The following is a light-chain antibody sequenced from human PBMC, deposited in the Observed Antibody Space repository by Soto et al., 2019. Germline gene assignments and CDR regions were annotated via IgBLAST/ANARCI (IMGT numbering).Light chain of an antibody. CDR1: QSVGGNY. J-gene: IGKJ2*01. Sequence: ELVLTQYPGTLSLSPGERATLSCRASQSVGGNYLAWYQQKPGQAPRLLVYAASTRATGIPDRFSGSGSGTDFSLTISRLEPEDFAVYYCQQYGSSLRTFGQGTKLEIK. CDR3: QQYGSSLRT. V-gene: IGKV3-20*01. CDR2: AAS.